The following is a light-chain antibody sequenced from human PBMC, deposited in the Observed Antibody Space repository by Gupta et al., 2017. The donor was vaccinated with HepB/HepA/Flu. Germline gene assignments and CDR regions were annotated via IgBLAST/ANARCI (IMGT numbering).Light chain of an antibody. J-gene: IGKJ4*01. CDR2: EVS. V-gene: IGKV2D-29*01. CDR1: QSLLHSNGNTY. CDR3: MQGVQLPLT. Sequence: IVLTQTPLSLSVTPGQPASISCKSRQSLLHSNGNTYLYLYLQKPGQPPQLLLYEVSHRGSRVPVRFSGGGSGTEFTLKISRVEAEDVGVYYCMQGVQLPLTFGGGTKVDIK.